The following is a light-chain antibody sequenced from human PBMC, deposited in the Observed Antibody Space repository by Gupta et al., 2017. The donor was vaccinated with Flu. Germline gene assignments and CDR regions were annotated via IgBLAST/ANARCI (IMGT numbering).Light chain of an antibody. CDR3: SSYAGNNYWV. CDR2: EVS. Sequence: SVAISCTGTSSDVGGYKYVSWYQQHPGKAPKLMIYEVSKRPSGVPDRFSGSKSDNTASLTVSGLQAEDEADYYCSSYAGNNYWVFGGGTKLTVL. V-gene: IGLV2-8*01. CDR1: SSDVGGYKY. J-gene: IGLJ3*02.